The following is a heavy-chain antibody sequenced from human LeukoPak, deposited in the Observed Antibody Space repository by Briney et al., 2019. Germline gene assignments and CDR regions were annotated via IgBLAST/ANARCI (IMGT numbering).Heavy chain of an antibody. Sequence: PGGSLRLSCAASGFTFSSYAMSWVRQAPGKGLEWASAISGSGGSTYYADSVKGRFTISRDNSKNTLYLQMNSLRAEDTAVYYCAKSHGDYYYYGMDVWGQGTTVTVSS. CDR2: ISGSGGST. D-gene: IGHD3-16*01. CDR1: GFTFSSYA. CDR3: AKSHGDYYYYGMDV. V-gene: IGHV3-23*01. J-gene: IGHJ6*02.